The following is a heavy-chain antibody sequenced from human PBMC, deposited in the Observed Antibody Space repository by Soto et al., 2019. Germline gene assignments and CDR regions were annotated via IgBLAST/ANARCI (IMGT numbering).Heavy chain of an antibody. D-gene: IGHD2-2*01. Sequence: QVQLQQWGAGLLKPSETLSLTCAVYGGSFSGYYWSWIRQPPGKGLEWIGEIKHSGSTKYNPSLKRRLTISGDPSKNRFSLKRSPVTAADTAVYYCARVGYCSSTSCLTVNNWFDPWGQGTLVTVSS. CDR1: GGSFSGYY. V-gene: IGHV4-34*01. J-gene: IGHJ5*02. CDR3: ARVGYCSSTSCLTVNNWFDP. CDR2: IKHSGST.